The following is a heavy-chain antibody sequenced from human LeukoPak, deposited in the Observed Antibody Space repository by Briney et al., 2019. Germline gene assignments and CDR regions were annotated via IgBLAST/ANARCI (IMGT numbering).Heavy chain of an antibody. CDR2: INPSGGST. V-gene: IGHV1-46*01. CDR3: AREERFLEWLSITPGYYYYMDV. CDR1: GYTFTSYY. D-gene: IGHD3-3*01. Sequence: ASVKVSCKASGYTFTSYYMHWVRQAPGQGLEWMGIINPSGGSTSYAQKFQGRVTMTRDTSKNQFSLKLSSVTAADTAVYYCAREERFLEWLSITPGYYYYMDVWGKGTTVTVSS. J-gene: IGHJ6*03.